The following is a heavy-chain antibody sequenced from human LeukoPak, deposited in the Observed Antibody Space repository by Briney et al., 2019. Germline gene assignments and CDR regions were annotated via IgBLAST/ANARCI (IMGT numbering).Heavy chain of an antibody. CDR3: ARDKVSGSSGWYYFDY. D-gene: IGHD6-19*01. V-gene: IGHV3-30-3*01. CDR1: AFTISSYT. Sequence: GGSLRLSGAASAFTISSYTMEWVGQAPGKGLEGVAVISYDGSNNYYADSVKGRFTTSRDNSKNTLYLQMNSLRAEDTTVYYCARDKVSGSSGWYYFDYWGQGTLVTVSS. CDR2: ISYDGSNN. J-gene: IGHJ4*02.